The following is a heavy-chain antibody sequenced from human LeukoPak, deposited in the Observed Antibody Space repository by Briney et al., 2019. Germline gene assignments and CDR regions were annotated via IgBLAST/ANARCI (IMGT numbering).Heavy chain of an antibody. D-gene: IGHD2-15*01. J-gene: IGHJ5*02. Sequence: GESLKISCKGSEYSFTTYWIGWVRQMPGKGLEWMGIIYPGDSDTRYSPSFQGHVTISADKSISTAYLQWSSLKASDTAMYYCARAYYSGDSCYGDPWGQGTLVTVSS. CDR3: ARAYYSGDSCYGDP. V-gene: IGHV5-51*01. CDR2: IYPGDSDT. CDR1: EYSFTTYW.